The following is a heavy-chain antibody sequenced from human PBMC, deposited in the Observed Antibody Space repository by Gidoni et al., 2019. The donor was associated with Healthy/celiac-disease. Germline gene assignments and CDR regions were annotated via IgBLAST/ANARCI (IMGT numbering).Heavy chain of an antibody. Sequence: QLQLQESGSGLVKPSQTLSLTCAVSGGSISSGGYSWSWIRQPPGKGLEWIGYIDHSGSTYYNPSLKSRVNISVDRSKNQFSLKLSSVTAADTAVYYCARGVVPAARGRFDPWGQGTLVTVSS. CDR2: IDHSGST. D-gene: IGHD2-2*01. J-gene: IGHJ5*02. CDR1: GGSISSGGYS. V-gene: IGHV4-30-2*01. CDR3: ARGVVPAARGRFDP.